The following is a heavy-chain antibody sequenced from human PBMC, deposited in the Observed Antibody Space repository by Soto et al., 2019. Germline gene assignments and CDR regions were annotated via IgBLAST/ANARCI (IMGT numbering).Heavy chain of an antibody. CDR2: IYSLGNT. Sequence: QMQLQESGPGLVKPSETLSLTCTVSGGSISSSSYYWGWIRQPPGQGLEWLGTIYSLGNTYYNPSLKSRVAISVDKSKSQLVLKLSSVTAPDTAVYYCARQIYDSSGYYYAYWGQGTLVTVSS. CDR1: GGSISSSSYY. D-gene: IGHD3-22*01. J-gene: IGHJ4*02. CDR3: ARQIYDSSGYYYAY. V-gene: IGHV4-39*01.